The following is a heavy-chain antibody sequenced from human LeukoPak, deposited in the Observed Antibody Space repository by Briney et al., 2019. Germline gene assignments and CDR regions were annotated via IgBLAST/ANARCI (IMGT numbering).Heavy chain of an antibody. D-gene: IGHD1-14*01. V-gene: IGHV4-59*01. Sequence: SETLSLTCTVSGGSISSYYWSWLRQPPGKGLEWIGYIYYSGSTNYNPSLKSRVTISVDTSKNQFSLKLSSVTAADTAVYYCARGFLPKTTYGMDVWGQGTTVTVSS. CDR2: IYYSGST. J-gene: IGHJ6*02. CDR1: GGSISSYY. CDR3: ARGFLPKTTYGMDV.